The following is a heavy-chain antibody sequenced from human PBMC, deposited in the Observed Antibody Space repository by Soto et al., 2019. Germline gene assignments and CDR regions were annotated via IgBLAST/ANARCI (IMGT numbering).Heavy chain of an antibody. V-gene: IGHV1-69*13. Sequence: SVKVSCKASGGTFSSYAISWVRQAPGQGLEWMGGITPIFGTANYAQKFQGRVTITADESTSTAYMELSSLRSEDTAVYYCEASGSYPDAFDIWGQGTMVTVSS. J-gene: IGHJ3*02. CDR1: GGTFSSYA. CDR2: ITPIFGTA. CDR3: EASGSYPDAFDI. D-gene: IGHD1-26*01.